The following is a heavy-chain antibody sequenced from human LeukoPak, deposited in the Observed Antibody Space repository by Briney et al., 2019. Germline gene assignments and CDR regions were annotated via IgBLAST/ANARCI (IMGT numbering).Heavy chain of an antibody. J-gene: IGHJ4*02. CDR3: ARAEPGYSSSWHFDY. D-gene: IGHD6-13*01. CDR2: INSDGSST. Sequence: GGSLRLSCAASGFTFSSYWMHWVRQAPGKGLVWVSRINSDGSSTSYADSVKGRFTISRDNAKNTLYLQMNSLRAEDTAVYYCARAEPGYSSSWHFDYWGQGTLVTVSS. CDR1: GFTFSSYW. V-gene: IGHV3-74*01.